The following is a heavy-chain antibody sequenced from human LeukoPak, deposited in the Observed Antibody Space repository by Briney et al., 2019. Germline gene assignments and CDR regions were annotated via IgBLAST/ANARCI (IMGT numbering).Heavy chain of an antibody. J-gene: IGHJ4*02. V-gene: IGHV3-30*18. D-gene: IGHD3-10*01. CDR2: ISYDGSNK. Sequence: RGRSLRLSCAASGFTFSSYGMHWVRQAPGKGLEWVAVISYDGSNKYYADSVKGRVTISRDNSKTTLYLQMNSLRAEDTAVYYCAKDDGSGSYYKGYFDYWGQGTLVTVSS. CDR1: GFTFSSYG. CDR3: AKDDGSGSYYKGYFDY.